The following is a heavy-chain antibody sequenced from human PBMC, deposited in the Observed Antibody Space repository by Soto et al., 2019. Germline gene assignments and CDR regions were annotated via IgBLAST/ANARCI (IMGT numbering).Heavy chain of an antibody. J-gene: IGHJ3*02. CDR2: INPNSGGT. CDR3: VRVRGYCSGGSCLDEAFDI. V-gene: IGHV1-2*04. D-gene: IGHD2-15*01. CDR1: GYTFTGYY. Sequence: ASVKVSCKASGYTFTGYYMPWVRQAPGQGREWMGRINPNSGGTNYAQKFQGWVTMTRDTSISTAYMELSRLGSDDTAVYYCVRVRGYCSGGSCLDEAFDIWGQGTMVTVSS.